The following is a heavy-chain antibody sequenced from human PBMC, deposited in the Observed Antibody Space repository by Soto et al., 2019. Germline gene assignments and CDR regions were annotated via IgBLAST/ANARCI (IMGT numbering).Heavy chain of an antibody. CDR1: GYTFSSHS. CDR3: ARGVDKWLRLTTFDL. D-gene: IGHD5-12*01. Sequence: QVQLAQSGPEVKKPGASVKVSCKASGYTFSSHSINWMRQAPGQGLEWMGWINTYNGNTQYTQKLQGRVTLTTDTATTTAYRELRSLRSADTAVYYCARGVDKWLRLTTFDLWGRGTLVTVSS. CDR2: INTYNGNT. J-gene: IGHJ2*01. V-gene: IGHV1-18*04.